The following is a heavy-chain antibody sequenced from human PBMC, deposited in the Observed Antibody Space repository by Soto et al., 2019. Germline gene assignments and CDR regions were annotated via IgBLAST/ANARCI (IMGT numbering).Heavy chain of an antibody. CDR1: GGTFSSYA. D-gene: IGHD5-18*01. J-gene: IGHJ5*02. V-gene: IGHV1-69*01. Sequence: QVQLVQSGAEVKKPGSSVKVSCKASGGTFSSYAISWVRQAPGQGLEWMGGIIPIFGTANYAQKFQGRVTITADESTSTAYMGLSSLRSEDTAVYYCARDLARSTAMVNRWFDPWGQGTLVTVSS. CDR2: IIPIFGTA. CDR3: ARDLARSTAMVNRWFDP.